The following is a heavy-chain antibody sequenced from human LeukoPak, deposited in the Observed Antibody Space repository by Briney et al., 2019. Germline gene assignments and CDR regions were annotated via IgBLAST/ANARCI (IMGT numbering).Heavy chain of an antibody. CDR1: GGTFSSYA. J-gene: IGHJ5*02. CDR3: ARDINPAVTIFGVVTEGYWFDP. V-gene: IGHV1-2*02. D-gene: IGHD3-3*01. Sequence: ASVKVSCKASGGTFSSYAISWVRQAPGQGLEWMGWINPNSGGTNYAQKFQGRVTMTRDTSISTAYMELSRLRSDDTAVYYCARDINPAVTIFGVVTEGYWFDPWGQGTLVTVSS. CDR2: INPNSGGT.